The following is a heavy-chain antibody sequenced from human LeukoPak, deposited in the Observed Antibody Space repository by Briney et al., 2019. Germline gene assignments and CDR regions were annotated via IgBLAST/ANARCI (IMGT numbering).Heavy chain of an antibody. V-gene: IGHV3-48*03. Sequence: PGGSQRLSCAASGFTFSSYEMNWVRQAPGKGLEWVSYISSSGSSIFYADSVKGRFTISRDNAKNSLCLQMNSLRAEDTAVYYCARVFGEGGVYFDYWGQGTLVTVSS. CDR3: ARVFGEGGVYFDY. D-gene: IGHD3-10*01. CDR1: GFTFSSYE. J-gene: IGHJ4*02. CDR2: ISSSGSSI.